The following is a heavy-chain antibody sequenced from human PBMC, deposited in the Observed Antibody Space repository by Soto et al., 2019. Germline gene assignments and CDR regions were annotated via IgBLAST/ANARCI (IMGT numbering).Heavy chain of an antibody. CDR2: IYYSGST. D-gene: IGHD5-18*01. J-gene: IGHJ6*04. V-gene: IGHV4-31*03. Sequence: SETLSLTCTVSGGSISSGGYYWSWIRQHPGKGLEWIGYIYYSGSTYYNPSLKSRVTISVDTSKNQFSLKLSSVTAADTAVYYCARVGSYGPYGMDVWGKGTTVTVSS. CDR1: GGSISSGGYY. CDR3: ARVGSYGPYGMDV.